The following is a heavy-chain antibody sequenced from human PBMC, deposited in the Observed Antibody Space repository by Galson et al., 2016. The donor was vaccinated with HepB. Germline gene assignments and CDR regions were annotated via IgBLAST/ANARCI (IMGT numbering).Heavy chain of an antibody. J-gene: IGHJ3*02. CDR3: AKTSGSYYFNAFDI. Sequence: LRLSCAASGFSLRSYWMHWVRQVPGKGLVWVSRISTDGSSATYADSVKGRFTISRDNSKNTLYLQMNSLRAEDTAVYYCAKTSGSYYFNAFDIWGQGTMVTVSS. D-gene: IGHD1-26*01. CDR2: ISTDGSSA. CDR1: GFSLRSYW. V-gene: IGHV3-74*01.